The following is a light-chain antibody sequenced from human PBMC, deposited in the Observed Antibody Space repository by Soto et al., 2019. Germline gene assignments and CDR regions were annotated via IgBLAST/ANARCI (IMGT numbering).Light chain of an antibody. CDR2: EVS. V-gene: IGLV2-18*02. CDR3: SSYTTSSTVV. J-gene: IGLJ2*01. Sequence: QSALTQPPSVSGSPGQSVTIYCTGTSSDVGTYNRVSWYQQPPGTAPKLMIYEVSDRPSGVPDRFSGSKSGNTASLTISGLLPEDEADYYCSSYTTSSTVVFGGGTKLT. CDR1: SSDVGTYNR.